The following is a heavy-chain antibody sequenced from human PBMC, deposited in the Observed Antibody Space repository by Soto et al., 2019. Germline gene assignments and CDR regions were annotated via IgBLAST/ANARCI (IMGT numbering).Heavy chain of an antibody. CDR3: ARIQNFYYYYMDV. CDR2: IFYSGST. V-gene: IGHV4-39*01. J-gene: IGHJ6*03. CDR1: GGSISSSRDY. Sequence: QLQLQESGPGLVKPSETLSLTCTVSGGSISSSRDYWGWIRQPPGKGLEWIGSIFYSGSTYYNPSLRSRVTISVDSSKNQFSLRLSSVTAADTAVYYCARIQNFYYYYMDVWGKGNTVTVSS.